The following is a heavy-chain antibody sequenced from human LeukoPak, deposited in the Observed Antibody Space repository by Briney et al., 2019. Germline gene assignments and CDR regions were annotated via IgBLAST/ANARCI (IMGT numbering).Heavy chain of an antibody. CDR3: ASGRDGYNPIAPFDY. Sequence: GASVKVSCKASGGTFSSYAISWVRQAPGQGLEWMGGIIPIFGTANYAQKFQGRVTITADESTSTAYMELSSLRSDDTAVYYCASGRDGYNPIAPFDYWGQGTLVTVSS. V-gene: IGHV1-69*01. J-gene: IGHJ4*02. CDR1: GGTFSSYA. D-gene: IGHD5-24*01. CDR2: IIPIFGTA.